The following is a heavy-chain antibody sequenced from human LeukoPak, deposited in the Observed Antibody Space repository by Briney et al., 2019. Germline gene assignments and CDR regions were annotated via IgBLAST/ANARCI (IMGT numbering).Heavy chain of an antibody. CDR1: DGSISGYY. Sequence: PSETLSLTCNVSDGSISGYYWSWIRQPPGKGLEWIGYIYYSGSTNYNPSLKSRVTTSVDTSKNQFSLKLTSVTAADTAVYYCTRNAGSVGASYDYWGQGTLVTVSS. V-gene: IGHV4-59*08. CDR2: IYYSGST. CDR3: TRNAGSVGASYDY. J-gene: IGHJ4*02. D-gene: IGHD2-15*01.